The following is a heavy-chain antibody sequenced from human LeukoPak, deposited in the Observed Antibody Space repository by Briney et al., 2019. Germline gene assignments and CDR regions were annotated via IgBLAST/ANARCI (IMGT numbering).Heavy chain of an antibody. CDR1: GGSFSGYY. D-gene: IGHD3-16*02. J-gene: IGHJ4*02. V-gene: IGHV4-34*01. Sequence: SETLSLTCAVYGGSFSGYYWSWIRQPPGKGLEWIGEINHSGSTNYNPSLKSRVTISVDTSRNQFSLKLSSVTAADTAVYYCARTITFGGVIRNYFDYWSQGTLVTVSS. CDR3: ARTITFGGVIRNYFDY. CDR2: INHSGST.